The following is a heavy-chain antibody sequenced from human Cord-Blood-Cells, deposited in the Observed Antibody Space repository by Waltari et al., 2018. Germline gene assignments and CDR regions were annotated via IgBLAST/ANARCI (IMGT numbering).Heavy chain of an antibody. D-gene: IGHD1-26*01. CDR3: ARVLGFYSGSYYFDY. Sequence: QVQLQESGPGLVKPSETLSLTCTVPGGSTSSPYWRWLRQPPGKGLEWIGYIYYSGSTNYNPSLKSRVTISVDTSKNQFSLKLSSVTAADTAVYYCARVLGFYSGSYYFDYWGQGTLVTVSS. CDR1: GGSTSSPY. CDR2: IYYSGST. J-gene: IGHJ4*02. V-gene: IGHV4-59*11.